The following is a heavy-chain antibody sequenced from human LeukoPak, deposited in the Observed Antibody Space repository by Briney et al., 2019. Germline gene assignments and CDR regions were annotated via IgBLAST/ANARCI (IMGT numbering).Heavy chain of an antibody. J-gene: IGHJ4*02. CDR3: ARRRLEILWGSYRYPPYYFDY. V-gene: IGHV4-34*01. Sequence: SETLSLTCAVYGGSFSGYYWSWIRQPPGKGLEWIGEINHSGSTNYNPSLKSRVTISVDTSKNQFSLKLSSVAAADTAVYYCARRRLEILWGSYRYPPYYFDYWGQGTLVTVSS. CDR1: GGSFSGYY. CDR2: INHSGST. D-gene: IGHD3-16*02.